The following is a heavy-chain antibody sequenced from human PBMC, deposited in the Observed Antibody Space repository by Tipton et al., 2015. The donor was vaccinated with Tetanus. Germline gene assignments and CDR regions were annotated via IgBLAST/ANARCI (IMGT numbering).Heavy chain of an antibody. CDR2: ITPNNGDT. CDR3: ARGSLRKGFLEWHFDY. D-gene: IGHD3-3*01. CDR1: GYTLIDYF. V-gene: IGHV1-2*02. J-gene: IGHJ4*02. Sequence: QLVQSGAEVRKPGASVKVSCKASGYTLIDYFIHWVRQSPGKGLEWMGWITPNNGDTKSAHKFQDRVTMTSDRSSATVYMELNRLRYDDTAVYYCARGSLRKGFLEWHFDYWGQGALVTVSS.